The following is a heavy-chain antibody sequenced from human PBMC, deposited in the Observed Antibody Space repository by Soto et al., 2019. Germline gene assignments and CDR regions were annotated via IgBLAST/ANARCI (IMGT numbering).Heavy chain of an antibody. CDR1: GFTFSNYW. CDR2: INNDGSST. CDR3: ARDVQLQSFDY. V-gene: IGHV3-74*01. Sequence: VQLVESGGGLVQPGGSLTLSCAASGFTFSNYWMHWVRQAPGKGLVWVSRINNDGSSTSSADSVKGRFTISRDNAKNMLYLQMNSLRAEDAAVYYCARDVQLQSFDYWGQGTLVTVSS. J-gene: IGHJ4*02. D-gene: IGHD5-18*01.